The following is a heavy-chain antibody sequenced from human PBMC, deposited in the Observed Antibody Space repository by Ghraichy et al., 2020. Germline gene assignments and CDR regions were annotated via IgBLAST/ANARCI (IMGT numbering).Heavy chain of an antibody. CDR1: GFTFSSYA. J-gene: IGHJ6*02. Sequence: ETLSLTCAASGFTFSSYAMSWVRQAPGKGLEWVSAISGSGGSTYYADSVKGRFTISRDNSKNTLYLQMNSLRAEDTAVYYCAKDHRGIGSSWYSNAEYYYYGMDVWGQGTTVTVSS. D-gene: IGHD6-13*01. CDR3: AKDHRGIGSSWYSNAEYYYYGMDV. V-gene: IGHV3-23*01. CDR2: ISGSGGST.